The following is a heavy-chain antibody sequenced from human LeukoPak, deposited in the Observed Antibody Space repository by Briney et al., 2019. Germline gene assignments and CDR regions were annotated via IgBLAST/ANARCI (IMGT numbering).Heavy chain of an antibody. CDR3: ARQVSHLVPTGDYYYYYGMDV. Sequence: GASVKVSCKASGYTFTSYDINWVRQATGQGLEWMGWMNPNSGNTGYAQKFQGRVTMTRNTSISTAYMELSSLRSEDTAVYYCARQVSHLVPTGDYYYYYGMDVWGQGTTVTVSS. D-gene: IGHD4-4*01. CDR2: MNPNSGNT. V-gene: IGHV1-8*01. J-gene: IGHJ6*02. CDR1: GYTFTSYD.